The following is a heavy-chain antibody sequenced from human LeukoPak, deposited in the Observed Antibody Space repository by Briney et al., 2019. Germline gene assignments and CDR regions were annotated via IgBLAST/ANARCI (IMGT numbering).Heavy chain of an antibody. CDR1: GGSISSYY. D-gene: IGHD4-11*01. Sequence: PSETQSLTCTVSGGSISSYYWSWIRQPAGKGLEWIGRIYTSGSTDYNPSLKSRVTMSIDTSKNQFSLKLSSVTAADTAVYYCARGGNYGNTFDYWGQGTLVTVSS. CDR2: IYTSGST. V-gene: IGHV4-4*07. CDR3: ARGGNYGNTFDY. J-gene: IGHJ4*02.